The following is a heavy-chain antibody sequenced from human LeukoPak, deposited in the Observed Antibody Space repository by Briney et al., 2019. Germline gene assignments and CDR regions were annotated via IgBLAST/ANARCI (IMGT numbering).Heavy chain of an antibody. V-gene: IGHV1-18*03. CDR1: GYTFTSYG. CDR3: ARDKGAVATYYYYYMDV. CDR2: ISAHNGDT. J-gene: IGHJ6*03. Sequence: GASVKVSCKASGYTFTSYGISWVRQAPGQGLEWMGWISAHNGDTSYEEKLQGRVTMNTDTSTSTAYMELRSLRSDDMAVYYCARDKGAVATYYYYYMDVWGKGTTVTVSS. D-gene: IGHD6-19*01.